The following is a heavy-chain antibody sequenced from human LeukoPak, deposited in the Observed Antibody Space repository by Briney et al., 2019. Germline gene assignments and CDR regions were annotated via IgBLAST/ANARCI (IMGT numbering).Heavy chain of an antibody. V-gene: IGHV1-8*01. CDR3: ARVPYYYDSRKQYFQH. J-gene: IGHJ1*01. Sequence: ASVKVSCKASGYTFTSYDINWVRQATGQGLGWMGWMNPNSGNTGYAQKFQGRVTMTRNTSISTAYMELSSLRSEDTAVYYCARVPYYYDSRKQYFQHWGQGTLVTVSS. D-gene: IGHD3-22*01. CDR1: GYTFTSYD. CDR2: MNPNSGNT.